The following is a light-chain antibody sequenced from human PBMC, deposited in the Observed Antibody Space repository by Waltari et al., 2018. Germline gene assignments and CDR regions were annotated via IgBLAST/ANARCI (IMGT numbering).Light chain of an antibody. CDR3: QTGGHGTWV. J-gene: IGLJ3*02. CDR1: SGHSSNV. CDR2: VNSDGHN. Sequence: QLVLTQSPSASASLGASVKLTCTLSSGHSSNVIAWPPQQPETGPRFLMKVNSDGHNSKGNDMPDRFSVSSSGAERYLTISILQSEEEADYYCQTGGHGTWVFGGGTKLTVL. V-gene: IGLV4-69*01.